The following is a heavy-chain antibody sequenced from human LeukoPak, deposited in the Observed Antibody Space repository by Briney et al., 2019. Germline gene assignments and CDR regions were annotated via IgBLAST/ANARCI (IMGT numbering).Heavy chain of an antibody. D-gene: IGHD1-26*01. CDR2: INPNSGGT. CDR1: GYTFTGYY. J-gene: IGHJ6*03. CDR3: ARGWSGSYYSHYYYYMDV. Sequence: ASVKVSCKASGYTFTGYYMHWVRQAPGQGLEWMGWINPNSGGTNYAQKFQGRVTMTRDTSISTAYMELSRLRSDDAAVYYCARGWSGSYYSHYYYYMDVWGKGTTVTVSS. V-gene: IGHV1-2*02.